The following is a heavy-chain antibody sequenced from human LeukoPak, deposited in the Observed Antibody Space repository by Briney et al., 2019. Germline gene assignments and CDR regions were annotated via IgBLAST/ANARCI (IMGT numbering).Heavy chain of an antibody. CDR3: ARRAGAYSHPYDY. J-gene: IGHJ4*02. V-gene: IGHV1-8*01. Sequence: ASVKVSCKASGYIFNSYDINWVRQATGQGLEWMGWMNPNSENTGYAQKFQGRFTITINTSISTAYMELSSLRSEDTAVYYCARRAGAYSHPYDYWGQGTLVTVSS. CDR2: MNPNSENT. CDR1: GYIFNSYD. D-gene: IGHD4/OR15-4a*01.